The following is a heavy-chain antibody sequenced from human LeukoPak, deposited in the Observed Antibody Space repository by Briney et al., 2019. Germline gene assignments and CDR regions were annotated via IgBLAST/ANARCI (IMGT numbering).Heavy chain of an antibody. J-gene: IGHJ3*02. D-gene: IGHD1-26*01. CDR1: GDTFSIYA. CDR2: IIPTLGTA. Sequence: ASVKVSCKASGDTFSIYAISWVRQAPGQGLECMGGIIPTLGTANYAQKFQGRVTITADKSTNTAYMELSSLRSEDTAVYYCARGGSYPSAFDIWGQGTMVTVSS. CDR3: ARGGSYPSAFDI. V-gene: IGHV1-69*06.